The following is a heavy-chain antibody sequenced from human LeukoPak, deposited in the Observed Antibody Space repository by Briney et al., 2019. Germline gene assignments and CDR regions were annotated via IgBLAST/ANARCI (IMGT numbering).Heavy chain of an antibody. CDR2: IYSVSST. Sequence: GGSLRLSCAASGLTVSSNYMSWVRQAPGMGLEWVSVIYSVSSTFYADSVKGRFTISRDNSKYTLHLQMNSLRVEDTAVYYCARGEDYGDFFDYWGQGTLVTVSS. J-gene: IGHJ4*02. V-gene: IGHV3-53*01. CDR1: GLTVSSNY. CDR3: ARGEDYGDFFDY. D-gene: IGHD4-17*01.